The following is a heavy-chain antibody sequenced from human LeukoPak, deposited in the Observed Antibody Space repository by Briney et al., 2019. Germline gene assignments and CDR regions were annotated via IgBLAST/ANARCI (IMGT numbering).Heavy chain of an antibody. CDR2: IYSGGST. CDR1: GFTVSSNY. V-gene: IGHV3-66*02. Sequence: PGGSLRLACAASGFTVSSNYMSWVRQAPGKGLEWVSVIYSGGSTYYADSVKGRFTISRDNSKNTLYLQMNSLRAEDTAVYYCARERAAVRFDPRGQGTLVTVSS. CDR3: ARERAAVRFDP. D-gene: IGHD6-25*01. J-gene: IGHJ5*02.